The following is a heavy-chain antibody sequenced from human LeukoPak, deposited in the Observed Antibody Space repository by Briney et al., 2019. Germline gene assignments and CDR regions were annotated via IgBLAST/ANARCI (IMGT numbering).Heavy chain of an antibody. CDR3: ARGTVWFGELLSLDY. Sequence: PGRSLRLSCAASGFTFSSYAMHWVRQAPGKGLEWVAVISYDGSNKYYADSVKGRFTISRDNSKNTLYLQMNSLRAEDTAVYYCARGTVWFGELLSLDYWGQGTQVTVSS. CDR2: ISYDGSNK. J-gene: IGHJ4*02. CDR1: GFTFSSYA. V-gene: IGHV3-30*04. D-gene: IGHD3-10*01.